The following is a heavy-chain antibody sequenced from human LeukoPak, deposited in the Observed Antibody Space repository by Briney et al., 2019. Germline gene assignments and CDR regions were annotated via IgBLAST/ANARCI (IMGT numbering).Heavy chain of an antibody. D-gene: IGHD1-26*01. CDR3: ALSSGSYYRFDY. V-gene: IGHV4-59*08. Sequence: PSETLSLTCTVSGGSISSYYWSWIRQPPGKGLEWIGYIYYSGGTNYNPSLKSRVTISVDTSKNQFSLKLSSVTAADTAVYYCALSSGSYYRFDYWGQGTLVTVSS. CDR2: IYYSGGT. J-gene: IGHJ4*02. CDR1: GGSISSYY.